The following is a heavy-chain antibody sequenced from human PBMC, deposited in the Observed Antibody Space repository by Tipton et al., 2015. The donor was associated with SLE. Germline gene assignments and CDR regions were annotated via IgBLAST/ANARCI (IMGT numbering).Heavy chain of an antibody. CDR1: GGSVRSVSYY. D-gene: IGHD6-6*01. J-gene: IGHJ4*02. Sequence: TLSLTCSVSGGSVRSVSYYWSWIRQPPGKGLEWIGQINHSGSTNYNPSLKSRVTISVDTTKNQFSLRLTSVTAADTAVYYCARLRQLALMDYWGQGTLVTVSS. V-gene: IGHV4-61*01. CDR3: ARLRQLALMDY. CDR2: INHSGST.